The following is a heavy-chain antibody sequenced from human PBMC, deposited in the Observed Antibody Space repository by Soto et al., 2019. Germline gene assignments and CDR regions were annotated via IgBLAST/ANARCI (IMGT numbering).Heavy chain of an antibody. CDR1: GGTLSGSA. D-gene: IGHD3-10*01. V-gene: IGHV1-69*01. CDR3: ARDEGTYYFNY. CDR2: IIPIFGTT. J-gene: IGHJ4*02. Sequence: QVHLVQSGAEVEKPGSSMKVSCKASGGTLSGSAISWVRQAPGQGLEWMGGIIPIFGTTNYAQKFQGRVTITADESTSTAYMELSSLRSEDTALYYCARDEGTYYFNYWGQGTLVTVSS.